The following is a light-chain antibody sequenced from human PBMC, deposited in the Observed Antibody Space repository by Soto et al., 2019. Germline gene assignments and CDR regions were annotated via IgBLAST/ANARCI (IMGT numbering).Light chain of an antibody. V-gene: IGLV2-8*01. CDR2: EVS. Sequence: QSALTQPPSASGSPGQSVTISCTGTSSDVGGYNFVSWYQLHPGKAPKLMIYEVSKRPSGVPDRFSGSKSGNTASLTVSGLQAEDEADYYCSSYGGSSNYVFGTGTKLTVL. CDR1: SSDVGGYNF. CDR3: SSYGGSSNYV. J-gene: IGLJ1*01.